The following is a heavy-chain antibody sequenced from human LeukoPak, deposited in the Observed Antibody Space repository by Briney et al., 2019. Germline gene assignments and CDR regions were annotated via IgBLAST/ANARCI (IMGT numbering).Heavy chain of an antibody. CDR1: GFTFSSYA. CDR3: GGDIVVVPAATDFDY. D-gene: IGHD2-2*01. V-gene: IGHV3-30-3*01. J-gene: IGHJ4*02. Sequence: PGGSLRLSCAASGFTFSSYAMSWVRQAPGKGLEWVAVISYDGSNKYYADSVKGRFTISRDNSKNTLYLQMNSLRAEDTAVYYCGGDIVVVPAATDFDYWGQGTLVTVSS. CDR2: ISYDGSNK.